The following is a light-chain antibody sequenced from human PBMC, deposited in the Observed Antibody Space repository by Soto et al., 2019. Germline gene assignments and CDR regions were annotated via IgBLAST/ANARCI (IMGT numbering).Light chain of an antibody. CDR2: DAS. Sequence: DIQMTQSPSTLSASVGDIVTITCRASQSISSWLAWYQQKPGKAPKLLIYDASSLETGVPSRFSGSGSGTEFTLTISSLQPDDFASYYCQQYNDYSTWTFGQGTKVDIK. CDR1: QSISSW. J-gene: IGKJ1*01. V-gene: IGKV1-5*01. CDR3: QQYNDYSTWT.